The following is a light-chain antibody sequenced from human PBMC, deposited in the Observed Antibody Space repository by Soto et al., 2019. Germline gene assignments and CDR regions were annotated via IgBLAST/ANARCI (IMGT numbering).Light chain of an antibody. J-gene: IGKJ1*01. CDR3: QQRSDWPPWT. CDR2: DAS. Sequence: EIVLTQSPATLSLSPGERATLSCRTSQSVSRYLAWYQQKPGQAPRLLIYDASDRATGIPARFSGSGSGTDFTLTISSLQPEDSALYYCQQRSDWPPWTFGQGPRWKSN. V-gene: IGKV3-11*01. CDR1: QSVSRY.